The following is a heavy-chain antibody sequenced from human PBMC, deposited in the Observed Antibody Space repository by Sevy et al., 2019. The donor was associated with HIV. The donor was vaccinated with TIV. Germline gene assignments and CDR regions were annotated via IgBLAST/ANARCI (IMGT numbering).Heavy chain of an antibody. CDR3: ATLERPGRSWLVRYYFDY. CDR1: GYTLTELS. CDR2: FDPEDGET. V-gene: IGHV1-24*01. D-gene: IGHD6-19*01. J-gene: IGHJ4*02. Sequence: ASVKVSCKVSGYTLTELSMHWVRQAPGKGLEWMGGFDPEDGETIYAQKFQGRVTMTEDTSKDTAYMELSSLRSEDTAVYYCATLERPGRSWLVRYYFDYWGQGTLVTVSS.